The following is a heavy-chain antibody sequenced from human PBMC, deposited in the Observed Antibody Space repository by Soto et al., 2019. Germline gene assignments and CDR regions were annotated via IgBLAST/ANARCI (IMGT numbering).Heavy chain of an antibody. J-gene: IGHJ4*02. V-gene: IGHV3-23*01. CDR3: AKGYYDILTGLDY. D-gene: IGHD3-9*01. Sequence: GGSLRLSCASSGFTFSNYAMSWVRQAPGKGLEWVSGIGGSGDNTYYAESVKGRFTISRDNSKNTLYLQMNSLGAEDTAIYYCAKGYYDILTGLDYSGQGTLVTVSS. CDR1: GFTFSNYA. CDR2: IGGSGDNT.